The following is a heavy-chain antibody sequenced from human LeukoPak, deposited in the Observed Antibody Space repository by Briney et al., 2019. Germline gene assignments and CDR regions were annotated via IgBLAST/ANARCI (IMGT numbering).Heavy chain of an antibody. J-gene: IGHJ3*02. CDR1: GFTFGDYG. CDR3: AREGSNLVVVTAATNAFDI. D-gene: IGHD2-2*01. CDR2: INWNGGST. V-gene: IGHV3-20*04. Sequence: GGSLRLSCATSGFTFGDYGMSWVRQAPGKGLEWVSGINWNGGSTGYADSVKGRFTISRDNAEKSLYLQVNSLRAEDTGIYYCAREGSNLVVVTAATNAFDIWGQGTMVTVSP.